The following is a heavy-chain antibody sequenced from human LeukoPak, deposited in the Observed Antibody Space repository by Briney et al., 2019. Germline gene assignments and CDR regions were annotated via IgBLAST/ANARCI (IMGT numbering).Heavy chain of an antibody. CDR2: ISGSGGST. V-gene: IGHV3-23*01. CDR1: GFTFSSYA. CDR3: AKVERAFSNRLHDAFDI. J-gene: IGHJ3*02. Sequence: PGGSLRLSCAASGFTFSSYAMSWVRQAPGKGLEWVSAISGSGGSTYYADSVKGRFTISRDNSKNTLYLQMNSLRAEDTAVYYCAKVERAFSNRLHDAFDIWGQGTMVTVSS. D-gene: IGHD2/OR15-2a*01.